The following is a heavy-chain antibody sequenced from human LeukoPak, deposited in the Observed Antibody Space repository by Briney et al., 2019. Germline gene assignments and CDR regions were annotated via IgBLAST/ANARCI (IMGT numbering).Heavy chain of an antibody. J-gene: IGHJ4*02. Sequence: ASVKVSCKASGYTFTGYYMHWVRQAPGQRLEWMGWINPNSGGTNYAQKFQGRVTMTRDTSISTAYMELSRLRSDDTAVYYCAIWFGRLSPFDYWGQGTLVTVSS. CDR1: GYTFTGYY. D-gene: IGHD3-10*01. CDR3: AIWFGRLSPFDY. V-gene: IGHV1-2*02. CDR2: INPNSGGT.